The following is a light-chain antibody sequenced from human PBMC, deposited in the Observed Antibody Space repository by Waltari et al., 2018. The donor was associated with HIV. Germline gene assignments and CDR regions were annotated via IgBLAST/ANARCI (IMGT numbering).Light chain of an antibody. Sequence: DIQMTQSPSSLSASVGDRVTITCQASQDISNYLNWYQQKPGKAPKLLNYHASNLETGVPSRFSENRPETHFTFTISSLQPEDIATYYCQQYDNLPPRRTFGPGTKVDSK. CDR2: HAS. CDR1: QDISNY. V-gene: IGKV1-33*01. CDR3: QQYDNLPPRRT. J-gene: IGKJ3*01.